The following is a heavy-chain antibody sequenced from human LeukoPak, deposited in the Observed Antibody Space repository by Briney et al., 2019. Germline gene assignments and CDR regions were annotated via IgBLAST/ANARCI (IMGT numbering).Heavy chain of an antibody. CDR1: GGTFSSYA. Sequence: GASVKVSCKASGGTFSSYAISWVRQAPGQGLEWMGGITPIFGTANYAQKFQGRVTITTDESTSTAYMELSSLRSEDTAVYYCAFGYSNYFGYYYYYMDVWGKGTTVTVSS. CDR3: AFGYSNYFGYYYYYMDV. J-gene: IGHJ6*03. CDR2: ITPIFGTA. V-gene: IGHV1-69*05. D-gene: IGHD4-11*01.